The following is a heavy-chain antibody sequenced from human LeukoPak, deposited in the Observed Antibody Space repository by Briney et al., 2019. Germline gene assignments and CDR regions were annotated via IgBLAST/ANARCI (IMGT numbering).Heavy chain of an antibody. CDR2: IYSSGST. V-gene: IGHV3-66*01. Sequence: HPGGSLRLSCAASGFTVNSNYMGWVRPAPGGGLEGGSNIYSSGSTYYADSGKGRFTIYRDTSQNMVSLQMNSLRGEHTGVAHCVKAVAGRIYYWGEGTLVSVSS. CDR3: VKAVAGRIYY. D-gene: IGHD6-19*01. J-gene: IGHJ4*02. CDR1: GFTVNSNY.